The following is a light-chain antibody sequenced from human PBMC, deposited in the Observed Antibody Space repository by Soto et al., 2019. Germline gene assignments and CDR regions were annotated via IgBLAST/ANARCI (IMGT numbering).Light chain of an antibody. Sequence: DIQMTQSPSSLSASVGDRVTITCRASQSISSYLNWYQQKPGKAPKLLIYAASSLQSGVPSRFSGSRSGPDFTLTISSLQPEDFATYYCQQSYSSPPTFGQRTKVDIK. CDR2: AAS. CDR1: QSISSY. V-gene: IGKV1-39*01. CDR3: QQSYSSPPT. J-gene: IGKJ1*01.